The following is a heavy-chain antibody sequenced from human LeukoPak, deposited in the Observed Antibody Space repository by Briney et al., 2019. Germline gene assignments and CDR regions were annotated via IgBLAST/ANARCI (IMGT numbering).Heavy chain of an antibody. CDR1: GDGVSSNSAA. V-gene: IGHV6-1*01. D-gene: IGHD3-10*01. CDR3: ASFMVRGVTYRVY. CDR2: TYYRSKWHN. J-gene: IGHJ4*02. Sequence: SQTLSLTCAISGDGVSSNSAAWNWIRQPPSRGLEWLGRTYYRSKWHNDYALSVKSRITINADTSKNQFSLQLNSVTAADTAVYYCASFMVRGVTYRVYWGQGTLVTVSS.